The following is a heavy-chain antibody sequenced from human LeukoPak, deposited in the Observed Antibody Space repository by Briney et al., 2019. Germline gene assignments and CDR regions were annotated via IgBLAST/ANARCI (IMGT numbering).Heavy chain of an antibody. Sequence: GGSLRLSCAASGFIFSNYWMSWVRQAPGKGLEWVANINQDGSEKYYVDSVKGRFTISRDNARNSLYLQMNSLRVEDTAVYYCPPPVAGDSWGQGTLVTVSS. V-gene: IGHV3-7*01. J-gene: IGHJ4*02. D-gene: IGHD6-19*01. CDR1: GFIFSNYW. CDR3: PPPVAGDS. CDR2: INQDGSEK.